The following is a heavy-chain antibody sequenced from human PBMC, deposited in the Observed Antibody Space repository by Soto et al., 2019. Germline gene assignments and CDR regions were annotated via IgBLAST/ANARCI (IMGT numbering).Heavy chain of an antibody. Sequence: GGSLRLSCAASGFTVSSNYMSWVRQAPGKGLEWVSVIYSGGSTYYADSVKGRFTISRHNSKNTLYLQMNSLRAEDTAVSYCAADSSGYYNWFDPWGQGTLVTVSS. CDR1: GFTVSSNY. CDR2: IYSGGST. J-gene: IGHJ5*02. CDR3: AADSSGYYNWFDP. D-gene: IGHD3-22*01. V-gene: IGHV3-53*04.